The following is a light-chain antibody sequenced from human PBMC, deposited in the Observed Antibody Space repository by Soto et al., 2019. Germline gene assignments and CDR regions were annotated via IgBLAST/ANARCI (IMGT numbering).Light chain of an antibody. CDR3: SSYTTSNTRQIV. CDR1: SSDVGGYTY. Sequence: QSVLTQPASVSGSPGQAITISCTGTSSDVGGYTYVSWYQQHPSKAPKFIIYDVSNRPSGVSNRFSGSKSGNTASLTISGLQAEDEADYYCSSYTTSNTRQIVFGTGTKVTVL. J-gene: IGLJ1*01. V-gene: IGLV2-14*01. CDR2: DVS.